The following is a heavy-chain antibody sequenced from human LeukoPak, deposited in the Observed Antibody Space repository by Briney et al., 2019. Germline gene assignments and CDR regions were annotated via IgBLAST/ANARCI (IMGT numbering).Heavy chain of an antibody. CDR2: IYPGDSDT. CDR1: GYSFTSYW. Sequence: GESLKISCKGSGYSFTSYWIGWVRQMPGKGLEWMGIIYPGDSDTRYSPSFQGQVTISADKSISTAYLQWSSLKASDTAMYYCARAPPYSYGYGFWFDPWGQGTLVTVSS. V-gene: IGHV5-51*01. J-gene: IGHJ5*02. D-gene: IGHD5-18*01. CDR3: ARAPPYSYGYGFWFDP.